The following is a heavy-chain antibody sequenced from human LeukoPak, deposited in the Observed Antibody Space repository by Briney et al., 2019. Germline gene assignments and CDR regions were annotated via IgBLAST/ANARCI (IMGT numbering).Heavy chain of an antibody. J-gene: IGHJ3*02. Sequence: GGSLRLSCAASGFTFSNHAVSCVRQAPGKGLEWVSARGSDGTPYYTDSLKGRFTISGDNSKNTVYLQLSSLRLEDTAVYYCASRTWVGAGYYAFDIWGQGTMVTVSS. D-gene: IGHD1-26*01. CDR2: RGSDGTP. V-gene: IGHV3-23*01. CDR3: ASRTWVGAGYYAFDI. CDR1: GFTFSNHA.